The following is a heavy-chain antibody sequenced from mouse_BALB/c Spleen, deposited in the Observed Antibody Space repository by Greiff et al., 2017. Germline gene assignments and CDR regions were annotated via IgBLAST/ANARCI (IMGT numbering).Heavy chain of an antibody. CDR1: GYTFTSYW. CDR2: IYPGSGST. Sequence: LKQSGPELVRPGASVKLSCKASGYTFTSYWMHWVKQRPGQGLEWIGNIYPGSGSTNYDEKFKSKATLTVDTSSSTAYMQLSSLTSEDSAVYYCTGYGSSYGYWGQGTTLTVSS. V-gene: IGHV1S22*01. J-gene: IGHJ2*01. CDR3: TGYGSSYGY. D-gene: IGHD1-1*01.